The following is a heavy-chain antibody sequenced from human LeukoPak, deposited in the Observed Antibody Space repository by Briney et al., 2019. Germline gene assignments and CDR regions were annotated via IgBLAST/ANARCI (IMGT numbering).Heavy chain of an antibody. CDR3: AKDYYYDSSGYYYVNYFDY. CDR1: GFTFSSYG. D-gene: IGHD3-22*01. J-gene: IGHJ4*02. CDR2: ISYDGSNK. Sequence: PGGSLRLSCAASGFTFSSYGMHWVRQAPGKGLEWVAVISYDGSNKYYADSVKGRFTISRDNSKNTLYLQMNSLRAEDTAVYYCAKDYYYDSSGYYYVNYFDYWGQGTLVTVSS. V-gene: IGHV3-30*18.